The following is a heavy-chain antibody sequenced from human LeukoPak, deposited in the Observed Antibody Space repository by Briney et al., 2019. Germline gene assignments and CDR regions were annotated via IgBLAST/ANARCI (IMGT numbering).Heavy chain of an antibody. D-gene: IGHD6-19*01. CDR3: VVTQKWLAFDY. J-gene: IGHJ4*02. Sequence: PSETLSLTCAVSGGSISGRYWSWIRQPPGKGLEWIANWRYDGSPNYTPSLESRATISLDTSKIQFSLRLTSVTAADTAVYYCVVTQKWLAFDYWGQGILVTVSS. CDR1: GGSISGRY. CDR2: WRYDGSP. V-gene: IGHV4-59*08.